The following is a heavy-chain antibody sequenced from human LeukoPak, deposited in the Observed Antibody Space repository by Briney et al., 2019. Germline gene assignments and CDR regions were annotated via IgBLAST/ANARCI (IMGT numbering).Heavy chain of an antibody. CDR3: ARNPLVYDYVWGSYRGAPVDY. CDR2: IYYSGST. V-gene: IGHV4-39*07. Sequence: SETLSLTCTVSGGSISSSSYYWGWLRQPPGKGLEWIGSIYYSGSTYYNPSLKSRVTISVDTSKNQFSLKLSSVTAADTAVYYCARNPLVYDYVWGSYRGAPVDYWGQGTLVTVSS. CDR1: GGSISSSSYY. D-gene: IGHD3-16*02. J-gene: IGHJ4*02.